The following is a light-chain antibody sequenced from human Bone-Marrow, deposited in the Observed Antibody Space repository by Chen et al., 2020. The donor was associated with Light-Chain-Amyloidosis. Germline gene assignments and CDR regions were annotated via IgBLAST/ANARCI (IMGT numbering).Light chain of an antibody. CDR2: EDD. Sequence: LTQPHSVSGSPGETLTIPCTGSGAASASNYVQWYQQRPGSAPTTVIYEDDQRPSGVPGRFSGSIDSSSNSASLTFSGLKTEDEADYYCQAFDINNEWVFGGGTKLTVL. CDR3: QAFDINNEWV. CDR1: GAASASNY. V-gene: IGLV6-57*02. J-gene: IGLJ3*02.